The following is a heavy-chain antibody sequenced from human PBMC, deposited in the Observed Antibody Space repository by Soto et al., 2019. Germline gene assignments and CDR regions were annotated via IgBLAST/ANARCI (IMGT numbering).Heavy chain of an antibody. CDR3: AKGDARYRYSDTCSFDS. CDR1: GLTFSNYA. J-gene: IGHJ4*02. V-gene: IGHV3-23*01. D-gene: IGHD5-18*01. CDR2: ISGSGGST. Sequence: EVQLLESGGGLIQPGGSLRLSCAASGLTFSNYAMNWVRQAPGKGLEWVSAISGSGGSTHYADSVKGRFTISRDNSKNTLFREMKSLRAEDTAIYYCAKGDARYRYSDTCSFDSWGQGTLLTVSS.